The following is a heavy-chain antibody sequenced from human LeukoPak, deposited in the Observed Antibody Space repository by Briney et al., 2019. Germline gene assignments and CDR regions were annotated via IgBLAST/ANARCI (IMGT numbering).Heavy chain of an antibody. CDR2: IRYDGSDK. CDR3: AKDSGYSDYYMDV. J-gene: IGHJ6*03. CDR1: GFTFSSYG. Sequence: GGSLRLSCAASGFTFSSYGMHWVRQAPGKGLEWVAFIRYDGSDKYYADSVKGRFTISRDNSKNTLCLQMNSLRAEDTAVYYCAKDSGYSDYYMDVWGKGTTFIVSS. V-gene: IGHV3-30*02. D-gene: IGHD5-18*01.